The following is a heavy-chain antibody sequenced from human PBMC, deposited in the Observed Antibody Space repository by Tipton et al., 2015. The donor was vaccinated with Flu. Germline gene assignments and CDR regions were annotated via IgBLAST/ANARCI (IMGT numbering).Heavy chain of an antibody. J-gene: IGHJ4*02. D-gene: IGHD3-10*01. CDR3: ARGGYYSGSGELDS. CDR1: GGSISSSAYY. CDR2: IYNSGNT. V-gene: IGHV4-39*07. Sequence: TLSLTCTVSGGSISSSAYYWAWIRQPPGKGLEWIGSIYNSGNTYSKPSLKSRVTVSVDTSKNQVSLKLTSVTAADSAIYYCARGGYYSGSGELDSWGQGTLATVSS.